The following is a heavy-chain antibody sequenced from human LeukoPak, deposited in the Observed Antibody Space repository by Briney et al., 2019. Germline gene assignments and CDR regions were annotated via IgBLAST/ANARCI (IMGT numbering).Heavy chain of an antibody. Sequence: GGSLRLSCATSGFNFFNYNMNWVRQAPGKGLEWISHISSTSSTIKYADSVKGRFTISRDNAKNSLHLQINSLRAEDTAVYYCARPRSGGTWFFDYWGQGTLVTVSS. V-gene: IGHV3-48*04. CDR1: GFNFFNYN. D-gene: IGHD2-15*01. CDR2: ISSTSSTI. J-gene: IGHJ4*02. CDR3: ARPRSGGTWFFDY.